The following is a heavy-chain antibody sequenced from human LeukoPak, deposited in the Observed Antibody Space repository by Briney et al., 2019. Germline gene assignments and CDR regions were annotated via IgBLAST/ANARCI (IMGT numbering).Heavy chain of an antibody. J-gene: IGHJ4*02. CDR2: IYYSGRA. V-gene: IGHV4-31*03. D-gene: IGHD1-14*01. CDR3: ARGGQP. CDR1: GGSISSGGFY. Sequence: SETLSLTCTVSGGSISSGGFYWSWIRQHPGKGLEWIGYIYYSGRAYYNPSLKNRVTISVDTSKNQFTLNLSSVTAADTAVYYCARGGQPWGQGTLVTVSS.